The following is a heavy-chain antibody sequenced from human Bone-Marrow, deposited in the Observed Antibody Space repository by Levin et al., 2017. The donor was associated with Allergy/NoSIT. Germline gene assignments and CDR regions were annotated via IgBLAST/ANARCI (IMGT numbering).Heavy chain of an antibody. J-gene: IGHJ1*01. CDR2: ISGSGVNT. D-gene: IGHD6-19*01. CDR1: GFTFSSYA. V-gene: IGHV3-23*01. CDR3: ARHPSGWSGLKYFLH. Sequence: PGGSLRLSCAASGFTFSSYAMSWVRQAPGKRLEWVSVISGSGVNTNYADSVKGRFTISRDSSKNTLYLQMNSLRDDDTAVYYCARHPSGWSGLKYFLHWGQGTLVTVSA.